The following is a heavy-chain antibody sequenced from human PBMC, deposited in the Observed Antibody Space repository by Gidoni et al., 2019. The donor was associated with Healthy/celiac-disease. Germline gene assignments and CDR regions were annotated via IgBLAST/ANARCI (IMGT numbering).Heavy chain of an antibody. CDR3: ARAGGGWQWRTLGWFDP. V-gene: IGHV5-51*01. D-gene: IGHD6-19*01. Sequence: EWMGIIYPGDSDTRYSPSFQGQVTISADKSISTAYLQWSSLKASDTAMYYCARAGGGWQWRTLGWFDPWGQGTLVTVSS. J-gene: IGHJ5*02. CDR2: IYPGDSDT.